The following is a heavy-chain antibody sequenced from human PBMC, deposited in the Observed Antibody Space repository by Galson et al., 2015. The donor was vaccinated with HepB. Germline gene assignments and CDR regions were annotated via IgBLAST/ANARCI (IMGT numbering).Heavy chain of an antibody. Sequence: SVKVSCKASGYTFTSYAMNWVRQAPGQGLEWMGGIIPIFGTANYAQKFQGRVTITADESTSTAYMELSSVTAADTAVYYCARARRPDYVWGSYRSYYFDYWGQGTLVTVSS. D-gene: IGHD3-16*02. V-gene: IGHV1-69*13. CDR2: IIPIFGTA. CDR1: GYTFTSYA. CDR3: ARARRPDYVWGSYRSYYFDY. J-gene: IGHJ4*02.